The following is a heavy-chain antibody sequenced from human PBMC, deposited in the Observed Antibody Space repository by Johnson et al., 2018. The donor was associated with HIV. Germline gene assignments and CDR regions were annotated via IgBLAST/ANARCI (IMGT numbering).Heavy chain of an antibody. D-gene: IGHD1-26*01. CDR2: ISYDGHFT. V-gene: IGHV3-30*04. J-gene: IGHJ3*01. Sequence: QVQLVESGGGVVQPGRSLRLSCAASGFTFSSYAMYWVRQAPGKGLEWVAVISYDGHFTYYGESVKGRFTISRDNSKNTVFLEMNSLTAEDTGLYYCVTADRGSSWGQGTTVTVSS. CDR3: VTADRGSS. CDR1: GFTFSSYA.